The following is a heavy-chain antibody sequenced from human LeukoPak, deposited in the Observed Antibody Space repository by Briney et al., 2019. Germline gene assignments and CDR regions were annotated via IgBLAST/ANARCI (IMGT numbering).Heavy chain of an antibody. D-gene: IGHD3-3*01. CDR2: IYTSGST. CDR1: GVSISSSSYD. Sequence: SETLSLTCTVSGVSISSSSYDRRWLRQPAGKGLEWIGRIYTSGSTNYNPSLKSRVTMSVDTSKNQFSLKLSSVTAADTAVYYCARDRPAFGVVKGPRSYYMDVWGKGTTVTVSS. J-gene: IGHJ6*03. CDR3: ARDRPAFGVVKGPRSYYMDV. V-gene: IGHV4-61*02.